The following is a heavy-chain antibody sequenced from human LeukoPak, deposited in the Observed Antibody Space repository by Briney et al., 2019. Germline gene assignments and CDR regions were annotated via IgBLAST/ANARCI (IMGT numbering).Heavy chain of an antibody. CDR1: GVTFSFYA. V-gene: IGHV3-23*01. D-gene: IGHD5-12*01. Sequence: GGSLRLSCAASGVTFSFYAMSWVRQAPGKGLEWVLAISGSGGGTFYADSVKGRFTISRDNSKNTLYLQMDSLRAEDTAVYYCAKCGNSGCHLIDYWGQGTLVTVSS. CDR3: AKCGNSGCHLIDY. J-gene: IGHJ4*02. CDR2: ISGSGGGT.